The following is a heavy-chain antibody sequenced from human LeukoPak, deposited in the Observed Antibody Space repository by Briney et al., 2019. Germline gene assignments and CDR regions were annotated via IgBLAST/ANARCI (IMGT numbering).Heavy chain of an antibody. J-gene: IGHJ4*02. D-gene: IGHD3-10*01. CDR1: EFSVGSNY. Sequence: PGGSLRLSCAASEFSVGSNYMTWVRQAPGKGLEWVSLIYSGGSTYYADSVKGRFTISRDNSKNTLYLQMNSLRAEDAAVYYCAKDRRAGSHDYWGQGTLVTVSS. CDR2: IYSGGST. V-gene: IGHV3-53*01. CDR3: AKDRRAGSHDY.